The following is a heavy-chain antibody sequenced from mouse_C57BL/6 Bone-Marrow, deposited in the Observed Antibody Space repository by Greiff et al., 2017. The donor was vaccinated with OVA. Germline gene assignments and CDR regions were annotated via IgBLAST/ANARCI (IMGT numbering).Heavy chain of an antibody. J-gene: IGHJ4*01. V-gene: IGHV1-75*01. Sequence: QVHVKQSGPELVKPGASVKISCKASGYTFTDYYINWVKQRPGQGLEWIGWIFPGSGSTYYNEKFKGKATLTVDKSSSTAYMLLSSLTSEDSAVYFCARLDGYYFYYAMDYWGQGTSVTVSS. D-gene: IGHD2-3*01. CDR3: ARLDGYYFYYAMDY. CDR1: GYTFTDYY. CDR2: IFPGSGST.